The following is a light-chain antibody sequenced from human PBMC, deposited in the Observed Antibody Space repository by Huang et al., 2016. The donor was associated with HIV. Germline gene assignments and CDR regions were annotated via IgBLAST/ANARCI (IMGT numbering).Light chain of an antibody. CDR3: QKYKSAPIT. CDR2: AAS. Sequence: DIQMTQSPSSLSASVGDSVTLTCRESQDIDNYLSWYQQKPGKVTKLLIFAASALKSGVPPRFSGSGSGTHFSLNISSLQPEDVATYYCQKYKSAPITFGQGTRLEI. CDR1: QDIDNY. V-gene: IGKV1-27*01. J-gene: IGKJ5*01.